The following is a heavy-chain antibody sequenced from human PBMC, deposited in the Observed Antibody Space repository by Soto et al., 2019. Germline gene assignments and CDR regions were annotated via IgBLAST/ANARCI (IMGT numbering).Heavy chain of an antibody. CDR2: ISYDGSNK. D-gene: IGHD6-13*01. V-gene: IGHV3-30*18. J-gene: IGHJ5*02. CDR3: AKCPGVEAAGPPFDP. Sequence: QVQLVESGGGVVQPGRSLRLSCAASGFTFSSYGIHWVRQAPGKGLEWVTGISYDGSNKYYADSVKGRFTISRDNSKNTLYLQMNSLRAEDTAVYYCAKCPGVEAAGPPFDPWGQGTLVTVSS. CDR1: GFTFSSYG.